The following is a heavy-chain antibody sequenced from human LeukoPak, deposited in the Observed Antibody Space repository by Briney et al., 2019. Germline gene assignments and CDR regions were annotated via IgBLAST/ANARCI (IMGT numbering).Heavy chain of an antibody. V-gene: IGHV3-48*04. Sequence: GGSLRLSCAASGFTLSSYSLNWVRQAPGKGLEWVSYISSSGSTIYYADSVKGRFTISRDNAKNSLYLQMNSLRAEDTAVYYCAELGITMIGGVWGKGTTVTISS. J-gene: IGHJ6*04. CDR1: GFTLSSYS. CDR3: AELGITMIGGV. CDR2: ISSSGSTI. D-gene: IGHD3-10*02.